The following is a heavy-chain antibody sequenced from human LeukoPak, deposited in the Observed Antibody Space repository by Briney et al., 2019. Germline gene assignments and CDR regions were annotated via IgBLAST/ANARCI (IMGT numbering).Heavy chain of an antibody. CDR2: ISAYNGNT. D-gene: IGHD2-2*01. J-gene: IGHJ3*02. CDR3: ARAVPAAMRGAFDI. CDR1: GYTFTSYG. Sequence: ASVEVSCKASGYTFTSYGISWVRQAPGQGLEWMGWISAYNGNTNYAQKLQGRVTMTTDTSTSTAYMELRSLRSDDTAVYYCARAVPAAMRGAFDIWGQGTMVTVSS. V-gene: IGHV1-18*04.